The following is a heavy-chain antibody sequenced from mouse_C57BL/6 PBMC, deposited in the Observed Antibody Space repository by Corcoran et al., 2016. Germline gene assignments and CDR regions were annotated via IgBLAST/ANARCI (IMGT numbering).Heavy chain of an antibody. V-gene: IGHV9-3*01. D-gene: IGHD2-1*01. J-gene: IGHJ3*01. Sequence: QIQLVQSGPELKKPGETVKISCKASGYTFTTYGMSWVKQAPGKGLKWMGWINTYSGVPTYADDFKGRFAFSLETSASTAYLQINNLKNEDTATYFCARGVGNSVCAYWGQGTLVTVSA. CDR1: GYTFTTYG. CDR2: INTYSGVP. CDR3: ARGVGNSVCAY.